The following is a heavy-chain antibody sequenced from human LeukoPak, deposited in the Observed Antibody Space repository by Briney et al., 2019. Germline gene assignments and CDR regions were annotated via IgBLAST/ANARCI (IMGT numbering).Heavy chain of an antibody. CDR3: AKGEGYSSGWYGLFDY. CDR2: IWYDGSNK. D-gene: IGHD6-19*01. J-gene: IGHJ4*02. CDR1: GFTFSSYG. Sequence: PGRSLRLSCAASGFTFSSYGMHWVRQAPGKGLEWVAVIWYDGSNKYYADSVKGRFTISRDSSKNTLYLEMNGLRAEDTAVYYCAKGEGYSSGWYGLFDYWGQGTLVTVSS. V-gene: IGHV3-33*06.